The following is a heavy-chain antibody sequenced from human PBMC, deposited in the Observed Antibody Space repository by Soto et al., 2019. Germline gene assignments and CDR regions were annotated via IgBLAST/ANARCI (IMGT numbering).Heavy chain of an antibody. CDR2: ISAST. CDR1: GFTVSSYA. V-gene: IGHV3-23*01. D-gene: IGHD6-13*01. CDR3: AIRMYSTRWYYLDY. J-gene: IGHJ4*02. Sequence: EMQLLESGGGLVQAGGSPRLSCAASGFTVSSYALIWVRQAPGKGLEWVSGISASTYYADSVKGRFTISRDTSKNTLYLQMNSLRAEDTAIYFCAIRMYSTRWYYLDYWGQGTLVTVSS.